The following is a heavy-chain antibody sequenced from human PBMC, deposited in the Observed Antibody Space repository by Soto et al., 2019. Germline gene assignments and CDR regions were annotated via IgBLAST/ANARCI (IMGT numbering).Heavy chain of an antibody. Sequence: QVQLVQSGAEVKKPGSSVKVSCKASGGVFRNYAINWVRQAPGQGLEWMGGIIPVFGTADYPQKFQGRVTITADESTTTDYMELTSLKTDDTAVYFCARDRWGSYSFDSWGQGTLVTVAS. CDR3: ARDRWGSYSFDS. CDR2: IIPVFGTA. V-gene: IGHV1-69*01. J-gene: IGHJ5*01. D-gene: IGHD1-26*01. CDR1: GGVFRNYA.